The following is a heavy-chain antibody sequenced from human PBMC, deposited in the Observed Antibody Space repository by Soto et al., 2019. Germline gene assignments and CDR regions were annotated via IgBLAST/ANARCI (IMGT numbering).Heavy chain of an antibody. CDR3: ARDGAGAYGLGWFDP. D-gene: IGHD2-21*01. CDR2: IYHSGST. J-gene: IGHJ5*02. CDR1: GDSISRGGYY. V-gene: IGHV4-31*03. Sequence: QVQLQESGPRLVKPSQTLSLTCTVSGDSISRGGYYWNWLRQHPRKGLEWIGYIYHSGSTIYNPSLKSRVTISVDTYKNRLSLELSNVTAADTAIYYCARDGAGAYGLGWFDPWGQGILVTVSS.